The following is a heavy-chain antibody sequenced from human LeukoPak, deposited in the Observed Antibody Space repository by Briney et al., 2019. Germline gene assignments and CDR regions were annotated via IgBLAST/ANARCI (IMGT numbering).Heavy chain of an antibody. CDR1: GFTFISYG. CDR2: IRYDGSNK. Sequence: GGSLRLSCAASGFTFISYGMHWVRQAPGKGLEWVAFIRYDGSNKYYADSVKGRFTISRDNSKNTLYLQMNSLRAEDTAVYYCAKDTRSCSGGSCYSPGGLFYWGQGTLVTVSS. J-gene: IGHJ4*02. V-gene: IGHV3-30*02. D-gene: IGHD2-15*01. CDR3: AKDTRSCSGGSCYSPGGLFY.